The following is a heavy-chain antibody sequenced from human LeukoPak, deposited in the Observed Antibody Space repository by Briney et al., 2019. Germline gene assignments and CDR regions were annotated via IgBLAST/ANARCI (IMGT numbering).Heavy chain of an antibody. CDR3: ARVAWGGSNFDY. Sequence: KTSETLSLTCTVSGGSISSYYWSWIRQPPGKGLEWIGYIYYSGSTNYNPSLKSRVTISVDTSKNQFSLKLSSVTAADTAVYYCARVAWGGSNFDYWGQGTLVTVSS. J-gene: IGHJ4*02. D-gene: IGHD3-16*01. V-gene: IGHV4-59*01. CDR1: GGSISSYY. CDR2: IYYSGST.